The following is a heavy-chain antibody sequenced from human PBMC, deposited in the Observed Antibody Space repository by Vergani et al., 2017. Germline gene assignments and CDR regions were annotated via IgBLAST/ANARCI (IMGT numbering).Heavy chain of an antibody. J-gene: IGHJ4*02. V-gene: IGHV4-4*03. CDR3: ATIGYRRWGYYFDY. CDR1: GDSISSNNC. D-gene: IGHD2-2*02. Sequence: QVQLQESRPGLVKPPGTLSLTCAVSGDSISSNNCWTWVRQLPGKGLEWIGEICHTEDTKYSPSLKSRVTVSVEESRNLFSLRLNSVTAADTAVYYCATIGYRRWGYYFDYWGQGILVTVSS. CDR2: ICHTEDT.